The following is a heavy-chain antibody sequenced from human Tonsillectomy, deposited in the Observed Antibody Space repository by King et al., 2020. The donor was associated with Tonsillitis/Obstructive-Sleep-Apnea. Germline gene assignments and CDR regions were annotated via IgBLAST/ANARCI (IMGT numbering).Heavy chain of an antibody. J-gene: IGHJ5*02. V-gene: IGHV4-34*01. CDR3: ARGGTNYGSGTYNWFDP. CDR2: INHSGST. D-gene: IGHD3-10*01. Sequence: QVQLPQWGAGLLKPSETLSLTCAVSGGSFSGYYWSWLRQPPGKGLEWIGEINHSGSTNYNPSLKSRVTISVDTSKNQFSLKLSSVTAADTAVYYCARGGTNYGSGTYNWFDPWGQGTLVTVSS. CDR1: GGSFSGYY.